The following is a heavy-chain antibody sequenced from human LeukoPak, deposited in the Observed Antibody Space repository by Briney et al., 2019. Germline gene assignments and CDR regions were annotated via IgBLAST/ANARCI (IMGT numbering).Heavy chain of an antibody. CDR1: GGSFSGYY. V-gene: IGHV4-59*01. Sequence: SETLSLTCAVYGGSFSGYYWSWIRQPPGKGLEWIGYIYYSGSTNYNPSLKSRVTISVDTSKNQFSLKLSSVTAADTAVYYCARLQSNYYYYGMDVWGQGTTVTVSS. J-gene: IGHJ6*02. D-gene: IGHD6-6*01. CDR2: IYYSGST. CDR3: ARLQSNYYYYGMDV.